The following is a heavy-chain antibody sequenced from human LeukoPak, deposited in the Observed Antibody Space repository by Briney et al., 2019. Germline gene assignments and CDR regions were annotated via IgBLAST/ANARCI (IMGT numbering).Heavy chain of an antibody. CDR3: ARGGHDYVWGSYPEAFDI. CDR1: GYTFTSYY. J-gene: IGHJ3*02. D-gene: IGHD3-16*02. V-gene: IGHV1-8*02. Sequence: GASVKVSCKASGYTFTSYYMHWVRQATGQGLEWMGWMNPNSGNTGYAQKFQGRVTMTRNTSISTAYMELSSLRSEDTAVYYCARGGHDYVWGSYPEAFDIWGQGTMVTVSS. CDR2: MNPNSGNT.